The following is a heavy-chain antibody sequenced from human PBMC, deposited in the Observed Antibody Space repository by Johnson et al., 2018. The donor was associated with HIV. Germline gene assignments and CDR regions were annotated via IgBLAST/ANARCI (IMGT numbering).Heavy chain of an antibody. J-gene: IGHJ3*02. V-gene: IGHV3-7*05. CDR1: GFTLSSYW. CDR2: IKQDGSEK. CDR3: ARDGRWGSRDAFDI. D-gene: IGHD7-27*01. Sequence: MLLVESGGGVVQPGRSLRLSCAASGFTLSSYWMSWVRQAPGKGLEWVANIKQDGSEKYYVDSVKGRFTISRDNAKNSLYLAMNSLRVEETAVYYCARDGRWGSRDAFDIWGQGTMVTVSS.